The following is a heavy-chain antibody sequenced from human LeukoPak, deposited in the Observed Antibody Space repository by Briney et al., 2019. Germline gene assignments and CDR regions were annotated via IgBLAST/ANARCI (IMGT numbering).Heavy chain of an antibody. D-gene: IGHD2-21*01. CDR3: AKAPVTTCRGAYCYPFDY. CDR1: GFTFSGSA. Sequence: PGGSLRLSCAASGFTFSGSAMHWVRQAPGKGLEWVAIVNQGGTGKYYVDSVKSRFTISRDNAENSLYLQMNRLRPEDAAVYYCAKAPVTTCRGAYCYPFDYWGQGTLVTVSS. CDR2: VNQGGTGK. V-gene: IGHV3-7*03. J-gene: IGHJ4*02.